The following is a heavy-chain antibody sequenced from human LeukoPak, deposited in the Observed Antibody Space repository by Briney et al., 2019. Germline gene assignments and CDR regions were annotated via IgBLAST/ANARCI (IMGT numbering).Heavy chain of an antibody. CDR2: INTNTGNP. CDR3: AREASGWKQYYFDY. D-gene: IGHD6-19*01. Sequence: ASVKVSCKASGGTFSSYAISWVRQAPGQGLEWMGWINTNTGNPTYAQGFTGRFVFSLDTSVSMAYLQTSSLKAEDTAVYYCAREASGWKQYYFDYWGQGTLVTVSS. J-gene: IGHJ4*02. V-gene: IGHV7-4-1*04. CDR1: GGTFSSYA.